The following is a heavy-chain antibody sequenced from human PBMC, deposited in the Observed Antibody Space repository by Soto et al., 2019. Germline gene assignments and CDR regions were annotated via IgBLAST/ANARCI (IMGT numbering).Heavy chain of an antibody. Sequence: SETLSLTCTVSGVSISSGGYYWSWIRQHPGKGLEWIGYIYYSGSTYYNPSLKSRVTISVDTSKNQFSLKLSSVTAADTAVYYCARTSYDSSGTAADPWGQGTLVTVSS. J-gene: IGHJ5*02. CDR2: IYYSGST. D-gene: IGHD3-22*01. CDR1: GVSISSGGYY. CDR3: ARTSYDSSGTAADP. V-gene: IGHV4-31*03.